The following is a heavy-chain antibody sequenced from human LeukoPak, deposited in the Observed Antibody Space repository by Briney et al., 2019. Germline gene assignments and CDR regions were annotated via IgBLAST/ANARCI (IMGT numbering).Heavy chain of an antibody. CDR2: IYYSGRT. Sequence: SETLSLTCTVSGGSISSSGYYWGWIRQPPGKGLEWIGNIYYSGRTYYNPSLKSRVTISVDTSKNQFSLKLSSVTAADTAVYYCARTARPRGFHYYYYMDVWGKGTTVTVSS. J-gene: IGHJ6*03. CDR1: GGSISSSGYY. CDR3: ARTARPRGFHYYYYMDV. D-gene: IGHD6-6*01. V-gene: IGHV4-39*01.